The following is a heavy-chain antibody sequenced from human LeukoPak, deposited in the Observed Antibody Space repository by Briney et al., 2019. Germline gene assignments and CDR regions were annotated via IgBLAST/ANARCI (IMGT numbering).Heavy chain of an antibody. J-gene: IGHJ4*02. Sequence: GGSLRLSCAASGFTFSSYAMHWVRQAPGKGLEWVAVISYDGSNKYYADSVKGRFTISRDNSKNTLYLQMNSLRAEDTAVYYCARDSGCYDSSGYCYFDYWGQGTLVTVSS. CDR3: ARDSGCYDSSGYCYFDY. V-gene: IGHV3-30*04. D-gene: IGHD3-22*01. CDR2: ISYDGSNK. CDR1: GFTFSSYA.